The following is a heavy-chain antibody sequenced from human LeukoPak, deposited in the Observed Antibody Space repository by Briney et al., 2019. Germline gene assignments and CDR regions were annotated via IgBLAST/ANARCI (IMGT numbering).Heavy chain of an antibody. CDR3: AREDAEFNWFDP. J-gene: IGHJ5*02. CDR1: GFTFSSYS. D-gene: IGHD1-14*01. Sequence: TGGSLRLSCAASGFTFSSYSMIWVRQAPGKGLEWVSSISSSSSYIYYADSVKGRFTISRDNAKNSLYLQMNSLRAEDTAVYYCAREDAEFNWFDPWGQGTLVTVSS. V-gene: IGHV3-21*01. CDR2: ISSSSSYI.